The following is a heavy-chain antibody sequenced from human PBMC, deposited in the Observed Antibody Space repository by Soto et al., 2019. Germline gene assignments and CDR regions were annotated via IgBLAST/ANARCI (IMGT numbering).Heavy chain of an antibody. D-gene: IGHD4-17*01. V-gene: IGHV4-30-2*01. CDR1: GGSINSAGYS. Sequence: SETLSLTCAVSGGSINSAGYSWSWIRQPPGKGLEWIGYMFHSGSTHYNPSLKSRVTISTDKSKNQFSLKLTSVTAADTAVYFCAREGHYGGNSFDPWGQGTLVTVSS. CDR3: AREGHYGGNSFDP. CDR2: MFHSGST. J-gene: IGHJ5*02.